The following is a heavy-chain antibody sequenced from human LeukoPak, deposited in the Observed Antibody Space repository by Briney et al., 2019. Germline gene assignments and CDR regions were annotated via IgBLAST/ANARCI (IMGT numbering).Heavy chain of an antibody. Sequence: GGSLGLSCAASGFSFSRYGMHWVRQAPGKGLEWVAVISYDGSNKEFADSVKGRFTISRDNSKNTLYLQMNSLRAEDTGVFYCAKPYYYGSSGYYFFENWGQGTLVTVSS. CDR1: GFSFSRYG. D-gene: IGHD3-22*01. J-gene: IGHJ4*02. V-gene: IGHV3-30*18. CDR2: ISYDGSNK. CDR3: AKPYYYGSSGYYFFEN.